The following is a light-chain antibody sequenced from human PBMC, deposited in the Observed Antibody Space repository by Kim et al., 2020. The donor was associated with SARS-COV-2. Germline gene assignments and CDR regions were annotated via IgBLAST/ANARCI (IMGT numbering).Light chain of an antibody. CDR2: TNN. V-gene: IGLV1-47*01. CDR3: AAWDDSLSGWV. J-gene: IGLJ3*02. CDR1: SSNIGSNY. Sequence: QSVLTQPPSASGTPGQRVTISCSGSSSNIGSNYVYWYQQLPGTAPKLLIYTNNQRPSVVPDRFSGSKSGTSASLAIGGLRSEDEADYYCAAWDDSLSGWVFGGGTQLTVL.